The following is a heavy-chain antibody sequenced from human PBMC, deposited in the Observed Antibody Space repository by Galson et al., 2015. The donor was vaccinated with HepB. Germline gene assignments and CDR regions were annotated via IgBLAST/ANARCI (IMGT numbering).Heavy chain of an antibody. J-gene: IGHJ5*02. Sequence: ETLSLTCAVYGGSFSGYYWSWIRQPPGKGLEWIGEINHSGSTNYNPSLKSRVTISVDTSKNQFSLKLSSVTAADTAVYYCARGRIAARGRNNWFDPWGQGTLVTVSS. CDR2: INHSGST. D-gene: IGHD6-6*01. V-gene: IGHV4-34*01. CDR3: ARGRIAARGRNNWFDP. CDR1: GGSFSGYY.